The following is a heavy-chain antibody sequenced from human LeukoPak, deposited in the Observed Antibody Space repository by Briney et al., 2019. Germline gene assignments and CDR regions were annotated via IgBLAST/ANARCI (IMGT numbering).Heavy chain of an antibody. D-gene: IGHD5-18*01. Sequence: ASVKVSCKTSGYTFLRYYIHFVRQAPGQGLEWVGWINPNSGATYSSSKFQGRVTMTRDTSISTAYMELSRLRSDDTAVYYCAARGARGYSYGPTLYYFDYWGQGTLVTVSS. CDR2: INPNSGAT. CDR1: GYTFLRYY. J-gene: IGHJ4*02. CDR3: AARGARGYSYGPTLYYFDY. V-gene: IGHV1-2*02.